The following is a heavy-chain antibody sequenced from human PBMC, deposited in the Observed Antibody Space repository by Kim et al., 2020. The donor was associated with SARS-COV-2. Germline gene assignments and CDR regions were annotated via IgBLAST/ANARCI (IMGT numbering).Heavy chain of an antibody. CDR3: ARAGITIFGVVTHFDY. J-gene: IGHJ4*02. CDR1: GGSISSGGYY. Sequence: SETLSLTCTVSGGSISSGGYYWSWIRQHPGKGREWIGYIYYSGSTYYNPSLKGRVTISVDTSKNQFSLKLTSVTAADTAVYYCARAGITIFGVVTHFDYWGRGTLVTVSS. CDR2: IYYSGST. D-gene: IGHD3-3*01. V-gene: IGHV4-31*03.